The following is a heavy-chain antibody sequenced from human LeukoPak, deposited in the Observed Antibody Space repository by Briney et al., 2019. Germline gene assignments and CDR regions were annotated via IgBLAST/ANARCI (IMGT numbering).Heavy chain of an antibody. V-gene: IGHV1-69*05. D-gene: IGHD3-22*01. J-gene: IGHJ4*02. Sequence: GSSVKVSCKASGGTFSSYSVNWVRQAPGQGLEWMGGSIPLFGKANYARKFQGRVTMTTDESTRTAFMELSGLTSQDTAVYYCAKDVADESSGYYSSWGQGTVVIVSS. CDR1: GGTFSSYS. CDR3: AKDVADESSGYYSS. CDR2: SIPLFGKA.